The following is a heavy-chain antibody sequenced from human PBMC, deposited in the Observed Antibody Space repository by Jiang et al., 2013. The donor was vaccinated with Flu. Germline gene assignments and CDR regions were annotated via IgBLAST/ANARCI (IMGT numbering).Heavy chain of an antibody. D-gene: IGHD5-24*01. CDR3: ATSALLPRRDGYNNDY. Sequence: SVKVSCKASGYTFTSYYMHWVRQAPGQGLEWMGIINPSGGSTSYAQKFQGRVTMTRDTSTSTVYMELSGLRSEDTAVYYCATSALLPRRDGYNNDYWGQGTLVTVSS. V-gene: IGHV1-46*01. J-gene: IGHJ4*02. CDR2: INPSGGST. CDR1: GYTFTSYY.